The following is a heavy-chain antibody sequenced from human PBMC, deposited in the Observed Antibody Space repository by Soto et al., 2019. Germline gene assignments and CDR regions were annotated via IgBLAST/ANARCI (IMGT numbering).Heavy chain of an antibody. CDR2: TYPFDSDT. D-gene: IGHD1-26*01. V-gene: IGHV5-51*01. Sequence: SLRTSCEASGYTFTYYWMGWVRQRPGKGTQWMGVTYPFDSDTRYSPSFQGRFTISAVQPTNTAYLQLSRFQASATAIHQCGRQYGGATTGIDYWGQRTL. CDR3: GRQYGGATTGIDY. J-gene: IGHJ4*01. CDR1: GYTFTYYW.